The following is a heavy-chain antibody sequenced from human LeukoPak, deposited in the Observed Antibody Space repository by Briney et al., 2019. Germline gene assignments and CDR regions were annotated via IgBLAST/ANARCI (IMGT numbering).Heavy chain of an antibody. CDR1: GYTFTSYG. Sequence: ASVKVSCKASGYTFTSYGISWVRQAPGQGLEWMGWISAYNDDTNYAQKLQGRVTMTTDTSTSTAYMELRSLRSDDTAVYYCARSGSGNYYYYMDVWGKGTTVTVSS. J-gene: IGHJ6*03. CDR3: ARSGSGNYYYYMDV. V-gene: IGHV1-18*01. CDR2: ISAYNDDT. D-gene: IGHD3-10*01.